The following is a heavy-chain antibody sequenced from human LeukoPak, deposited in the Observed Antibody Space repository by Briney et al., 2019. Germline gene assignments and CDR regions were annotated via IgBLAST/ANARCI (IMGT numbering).Heavy chain of an antibody. V-gene: IGHV3-53*01. CDR3: ARTIDDFWSGYYPLD. CDR1: GFTVSSNY. J-gene: IGHJ4*02. CDR2: IYSGGST. Sequence: GGSPRLSCAASGFTVSSNYMSWVRQAPGKGLEWVSVIYSGGSTYYADSVKGRFTISRDNSKNTLYLQMNSLRAEDTAVYYCARTIDDFWSGYYPLDWGQGTLVTVSS. D-gene: IGHD3-3*01.